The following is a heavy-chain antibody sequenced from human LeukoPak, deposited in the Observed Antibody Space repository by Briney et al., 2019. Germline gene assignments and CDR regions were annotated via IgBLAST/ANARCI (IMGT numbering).Heavy chain of an antibody. Sequence: GGSLRLSCEASGFTFSSYAMSWVRQAPGKGLEWIAHITGPSSSSKIYYADSVKGRFTISRDNVKGALYLQMSSLRVEDTAVYYCARVNSVNLSDYWGQGTLVTVSS. CDR1: GFTFSSYA. D-gene: IGHD5/OR15-5a*01. CDR3: ARVNSVNLSDY. CDR2: ITGPSSSSKI. J-gene: IGHJ4*02. V-gene: IGHV3-48*01.